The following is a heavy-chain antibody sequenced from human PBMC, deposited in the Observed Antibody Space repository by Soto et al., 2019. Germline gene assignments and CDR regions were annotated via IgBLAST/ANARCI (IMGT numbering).Heavy chain of an antibody. CDR2: IYYSGST. CDR3: STYLLYTATAMGWFYP. J-gene: IGHJ5*02. Sequence: SETLSLTCTVSGGSISSGDYYWSWIRQPPGKGLEWIGYIYYSGSTYYNPSLKSRITISADTSKNQFSLKMRSVTAADTAVYYCSTYLLYTATAMGWFYPWGQGTPVPVSS. V-gene: IGHV4-30-4*01. CDR1: GGSISSGDYY. D-gene: IGHD2-15*01.